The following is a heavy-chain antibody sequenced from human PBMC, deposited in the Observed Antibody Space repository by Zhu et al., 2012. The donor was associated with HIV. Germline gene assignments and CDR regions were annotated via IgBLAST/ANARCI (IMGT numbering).Heavy chain of an antibody. V-gene: IGHV3-43*01. D-gene: IGHD1-26*01. CDR1: GFTFDDYT. CDR3: AKEGSDDDSGPLWFDP. CDR2: ISWDGGST. Sequence: EVQLVESGGVVVQPGGSLRLSCAASGFTFDDYTMHWVRQAPGKGLEWVSLISWDGGSTYYADSVKGRFTISRDNSKNSLYLQMNSLRTEDTALYYCAKEGSDDDSGPLWFDPWGQGTLVTVSS. J-gene: IGHJ5*02.